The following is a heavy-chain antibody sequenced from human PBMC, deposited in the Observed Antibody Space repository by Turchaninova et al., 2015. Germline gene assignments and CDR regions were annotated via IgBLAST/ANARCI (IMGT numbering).Heavy chain of an antibody. Sequence: QLQLQESGPGLVKPSETLSLTCTVSGVPISSSNYYWGWISQPPGKGLEWIGSIFYSGSTYYHPSLESRLTISVDTSKNQFSLKLSFVTAADTAVYYCAGAFEYWGQGTLVTVSS. V-gene: IGHV4-39*01. CDR1: GVPISSSNYY. CDR3: AGAFEY. CDR2: IFYSGST. J-gene: IGHJ4*02.